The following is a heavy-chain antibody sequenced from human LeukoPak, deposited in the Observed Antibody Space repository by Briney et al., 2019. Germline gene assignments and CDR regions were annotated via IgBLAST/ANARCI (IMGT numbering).Heavy chain of an antibody. V-gene: IGHV3-74*01. J-gene: IGHJ3*02. CDR1: GFTFSSYW. CDR3: AKDHTLRAGDRDAFDI. D-gene: IGHD2-21*01. Sequence: GGSLRLSCAASGFTFSSYWMHWVRQAPGEGLVWVSRIDTDIDIDGGNKHYAASVKGRFTISRDNAKNTLYLQMNSLRTEDTAVYYCAKDHTLRAGDRDAFDIWGQGTMVTVSS. CDR2: IDTDIDIDGGNK.